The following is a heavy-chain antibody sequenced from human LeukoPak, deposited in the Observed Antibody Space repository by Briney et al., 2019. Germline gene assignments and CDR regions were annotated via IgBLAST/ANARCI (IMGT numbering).Heavy chain of an antibody. J-gene: IGHJ4*02. CDR3: ARGLGTYYYDSSGWYYFDY. CDR1: GGSISSSGHY. CDR2: IYYSGST. V-gene: IGHV4-31*03. D-gene: IGHD3-22*01. Sequence: PSETLSLTCTVSGGSISSSGHYWSWIRQHPGKGLEWIGYIYYSGSTYYNTSLKSRVTISVDTSKNHFSQKLSSLTAADTAVYYCARGLGTYYYDSSGWYYFDYWGQGTLVTVSS.